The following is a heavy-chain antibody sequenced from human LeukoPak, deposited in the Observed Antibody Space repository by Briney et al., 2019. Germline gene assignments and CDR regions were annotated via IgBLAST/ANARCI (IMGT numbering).Heavy chain of an antibody. CDR3: AREAVATITSGYFDY. J-gene: IGHJ4*02. CDR1: GGSISSGGYY. D-gene: IGHD5-12*01. V-gene: IGHV4-31*03. Sequence: SETLSLTCTVSGGSISSGGYYWSWIRQHPGKGLEWIGYIYYSGSTYYNPSLKSRVTISVDTSKNQFSLKLSSVTAADTAVYYYAREAVATITSGYFDYWGQGTLVTVSS. CDR2: IYYSGST.